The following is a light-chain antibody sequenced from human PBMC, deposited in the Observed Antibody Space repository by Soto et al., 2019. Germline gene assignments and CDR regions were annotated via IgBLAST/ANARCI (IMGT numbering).Light chain of an antibody. CDR2: EVS. CDR1: SSDVGSYNY. CDR3: SSYTISSTRV. J-gene: IGLJ2*01. Sequence: QSALTQPASVSGSPGQSITISCTGTSSDVGSYNYVSWYQQHPGKAPKLMIYEVSNRPSGVSNRFSGSKSGNTASLTISGLQAEDEADYYCSSYTISSTRVFGGGTKRTVL. V-gene: IGLV2-14*01.